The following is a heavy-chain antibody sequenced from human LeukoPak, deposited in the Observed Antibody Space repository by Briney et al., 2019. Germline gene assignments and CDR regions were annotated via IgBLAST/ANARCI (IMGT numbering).Heavy chain of an antibody. D-gene: IGHD3-10*01. V-gene: IGHV4-34*01. J-gene: IGHJ4*02. Sequence: SETLSLTCAVYGGSFSGYYWSWIRQPPGKGLEWIGEINHSGSTNYNPSLKSRVTISVDTSKNQFSLKLSSVTAADTAVYYCARQLRTYYYGSGYFDYWGQGTLVTVSS. CDR2: INHSGST. CDR3: ARQLRTYYYGSGYFDY. CDR1: GGSFSGYY.